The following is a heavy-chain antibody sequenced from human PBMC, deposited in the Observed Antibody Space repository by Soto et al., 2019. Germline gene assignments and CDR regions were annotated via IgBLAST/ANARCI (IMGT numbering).Heavy chain of an antibody. Sequence: QVQLQESGPGLVKPSETLSLTCTVSGGSITGYYWTWIRQPPGKGLAWIGYVFYTGNTNYNPSLKSRVTISVDTSANQFSLRLSSVTAADTAVYYCARSGDSFGFTDYWGQGTLVTVSS. D-gene: IGHD5-18*01. CDR2: VFYTGNT. V-gene: IGHV4-59*01. CDR3: ARSGDSFGFTDY. CDR1: GGSITGYY. J-gene: IGHJ4*02.